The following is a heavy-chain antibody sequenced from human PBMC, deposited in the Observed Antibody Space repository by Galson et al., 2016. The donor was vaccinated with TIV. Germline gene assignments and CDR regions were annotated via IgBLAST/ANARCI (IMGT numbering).Heavy chain of an antibody. V-gene: IGHV1-46*01. CDR3: TRDLGRRREY. CDR1: GYTFTTYY. Sequence: SVKVSCKASGYTFTTYYIRWVRQAPGQGLEWMGVIDPSGGGTTYAQKFQARVTMTRDTSTSTVYMGLSSLKSEDTVVYYCTRDLGRRREYWGQGTLVTVSS. D-gene: IGHD1-26*01. J-gene: IGHJ4*02. CDR2: IDPSGGGT.